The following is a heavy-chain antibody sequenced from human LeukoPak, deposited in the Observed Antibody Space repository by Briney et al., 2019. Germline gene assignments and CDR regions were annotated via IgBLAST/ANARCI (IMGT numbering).Heavy chain of an antibody. V-gene: IGHV1-46*01. CDR1: GYTFSGYY. CDR2: INPSGGST. Sequence: ASVKVSCNTSGYTFSGYYMHWVRQAPGQGLEWMGIINPSGGSTSYAQKFQGRVTMTRDTSTSTVYMELSSLRSEDTAVYYCARGGSYYDILTGQDRDAFDIWGQGTMVTVSS. J-gene: IGHJ3*02. D-gene: IGHD3-9*01. CDR3: ARGGSYYDILTGQDRDAFDI.